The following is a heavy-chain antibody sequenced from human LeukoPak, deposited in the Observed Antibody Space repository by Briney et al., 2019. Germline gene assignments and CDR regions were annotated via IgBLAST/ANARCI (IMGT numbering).Heavy chain of an antibody. V-gene: IGHV3-21*01. Sequence: GGSLRLSCAASGFTFSSYSMNWVRQAPGKGLEWVSSISSSSSYIYYADSVKGRFTISRDNAKNSLYLQMNSLRAEDTAVYYCARDKDTAMVGDLIDYWGQGILVTVSS. J-gene: IGHJ4*02. CDR1: GFTFSSYS. D-gene: IGHD5-18*01. CDR2: ISSSSSYI. CDR3: ARDKDTAMVGDLIDY.